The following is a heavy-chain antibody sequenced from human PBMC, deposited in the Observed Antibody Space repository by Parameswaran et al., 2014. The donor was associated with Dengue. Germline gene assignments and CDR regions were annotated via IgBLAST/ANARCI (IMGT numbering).Heavy chain of an antibody. Sequence: RWIRQPPGKGLEWISYISSSGSNIYYADSVKGRFTISRDNAKNSLYLQMNSLRAEDTAVYYCARGKGECRSTSCYGYFDPWGQGTLVTVSS. CDR3: ARGKGECRSTSCYGYFDP. J-gene: IGHJ5*02. CDR2: ISSSGSNI. V-gene: IGHV3-11*01. D-gene: IGHD2-2*01.